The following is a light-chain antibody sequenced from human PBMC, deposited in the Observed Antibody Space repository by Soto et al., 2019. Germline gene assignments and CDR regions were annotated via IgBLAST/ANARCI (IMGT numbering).Light chain of an antibody. CDR3: QQHGSYPLT. CDR1: QSISSSF. Sequence: ENVLTQSPGTLSLSPGERATLSCRASQSISSSFLAWYQQKPGQAPRLLIYGVSSRATGIPDRFSGSGSGTDFTLTISRLEPEDVAVYYCQQHGSYPLTFGGGTKVHIK. CDR2: GVS. V-gene: IGKV3-20*01. J-gene: IGKJ4*01.